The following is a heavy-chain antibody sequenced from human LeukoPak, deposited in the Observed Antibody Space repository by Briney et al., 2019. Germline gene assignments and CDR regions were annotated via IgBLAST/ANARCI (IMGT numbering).Heavy chain of an antibody. Sequence: SQTLSLTCAICGGSVSSNSAAWDWIKQSPSRGLAWLGRTYYRSKWYNDYAVSVKSRITINPDTSKNQFSLQLNSVTPEDTAVYYCARIAVAGIGVDYWGQGTLVTVSS. D-gene: IGHD6-19*01. CDR3: ARIAVAGIGVDY. V-gene: IGHV6-1*01. J-gene: IGHJ4*02. CDR1: GGSVSSNSAA. CDR2: TYYRSKWYN.